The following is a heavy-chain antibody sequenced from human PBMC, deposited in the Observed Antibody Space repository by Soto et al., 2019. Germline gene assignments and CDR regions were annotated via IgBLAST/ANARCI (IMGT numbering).Heavy chain of an antibody. CDR3: ARDYGDRYYFDY. D-gene: IGHD4-17*01. CDR1: GFTFSSYV. J-gene: IGHJ4*02. V-gene: IGHV3-33*01. Sequence: TGGSLRLSCAASGFTFSSYVMHWVRQAPGKGLEWVAVIWYDGSNKYYADSVKGRFTISRDNSKNTLYLQMNSLRAEDTAVYYCARDYGDRYYFDYWGQGTLVTVSS. CDR2: IWYDGSNK.